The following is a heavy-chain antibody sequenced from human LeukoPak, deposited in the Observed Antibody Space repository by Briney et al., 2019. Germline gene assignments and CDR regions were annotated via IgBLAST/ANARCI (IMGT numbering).Heavy chain of an antibody. CDR2: INHSGST. CDR3: ARNGAFYGSGGYYNKPFDY. CDR1: GGSFSGYY. J-gene: IGHJ4*02. Sequence: SETLSLTCAVYGGSFSGYYWSWIRQPPGKGLEWIGEINHSGSTNYNPSLKSRVTISVDTSKNQFSLKLSSVTAADTAVYYCARNGAFYGSGGYYNKPFDYWGQGTLVTVSS. D-gene: IGHD3-10*01. V-gene: IGHV4-34*01.